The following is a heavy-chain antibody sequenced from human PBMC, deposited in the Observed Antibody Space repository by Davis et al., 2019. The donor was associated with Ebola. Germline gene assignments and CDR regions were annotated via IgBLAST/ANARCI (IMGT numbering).Heavy chain of an antibody. D-gene: IGHD4-17*01. Sequence: GGSLRLSCAASGFSFTSHTMIWVRQAPGKGLEWVASVSTNSLYIYYADSVKGRFTISRDNAKNSLNLQMNSLRPEDTALYYCAKDIATTDYYHMDVWGKGTTVTVSS. CDR2: VSTNSLYI. J-gene: IGHJ6*03. CDR1: GFSFTSHT. V-gene: IGHV3-21*04. CDR3: AKDIATTDYYHMDV.